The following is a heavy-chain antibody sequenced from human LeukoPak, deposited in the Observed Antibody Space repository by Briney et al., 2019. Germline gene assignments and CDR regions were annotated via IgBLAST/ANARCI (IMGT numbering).Heavy chain of an antibody. J-gene: IGHJ6*03. CDR1: GFRVSGYD. V-gene: IGHV3-11*06. CDR2: ISISSTNI. Sequence: GGSLRLSCAASGFRVSGYDLNWIRQAPGKGLEWIAYISISSTNIHYEDSVRGRFTISRDNANNSLYLQLSSLRVEDTAVYYCAREYYRVRFSHYLDVWGKGKTV. CDR3: AREYYRVRFSHYLDV. D-gene: IGHD3-10*01.